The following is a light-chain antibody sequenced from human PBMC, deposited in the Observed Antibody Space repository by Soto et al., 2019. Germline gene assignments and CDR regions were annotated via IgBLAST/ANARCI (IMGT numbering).Light chain of an antibody. CDR2: DAS. CDR1: QSVSNY. V-gene: IGKV3-11*01. CDR3: QQGSNWPRT. Sequence: IVLTRSPATLSLSPGEGATLSCRASQSVSNYLAWYQQKPGQAPRLLLYDASNRATGIPDRFSGSGSGTDFTLTISWLEPEDFAVYYCQQGSNWPRTFGGGTKVEIK. J-gene: IGKJ4*01.